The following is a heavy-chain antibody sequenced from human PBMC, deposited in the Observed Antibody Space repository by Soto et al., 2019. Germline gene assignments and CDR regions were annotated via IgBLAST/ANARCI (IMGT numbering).Heavy chain of an antibody. J-gene: IGHJ6*02. CDR3: ARGGSGSDWDYYGIDV. V-gene: IGHV3-66*01. Sequence: EVQLVESGGGLVQPGGSLRLSCAGSALTASKNYMSWVRQPPGKGLEWVSVIYSGGTTYYADSVKDRFSISRDNSKSTLYLQMDILRAGDTAVYYCARGGSGSDWDYYGIDVWGQGTTVTVSS. CDR2: IYSGGTT. CDR1: ALTASKNY. D-gene: IGHD3-10*01.